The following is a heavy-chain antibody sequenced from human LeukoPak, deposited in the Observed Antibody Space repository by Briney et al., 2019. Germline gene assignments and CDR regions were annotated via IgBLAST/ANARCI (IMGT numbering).Heavy chain of an antibody. Sequence: GGSLRLSCAASGFTFSSYAMSWVRQAPGRGLEWVSAISGSGVSTYYADSVKGRFTISRDNSKNTLYLQINSLRAEDTAVYYCAKGRGRVFDYGDSEVFDYWGQGTLVTVSS. CDR3: AKGRGRVFDYGDSEVFDY. J-gene: IGHJ4*02. CDR2: ISGSGVST. V-gene: IGHV3-23*01. CDR1: GFTFSSYA. D-gene: IGHD4-17*01.